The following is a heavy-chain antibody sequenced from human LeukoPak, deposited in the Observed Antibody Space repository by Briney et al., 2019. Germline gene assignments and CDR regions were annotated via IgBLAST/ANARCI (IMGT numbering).Heavy chain of an antibody. CDR2: INHSGST. CDR1: GGSISSGGYS. V-gene: IGHV4-30-2*01. J-gene: IGHJ6*02. D-gene: IGHD3-22*01. Sequence: SQTLSLTCAVSGGSISSGGYSWSWIRQPPGKGLEWIGEINHSGSTNYNPSLKSRVTISVDTSKNQFSLKLSSVTAADTAVYYCARGAVITYYGMDVWGQGTTVTVSS. CDR3: ARGAVITYYGMDV.